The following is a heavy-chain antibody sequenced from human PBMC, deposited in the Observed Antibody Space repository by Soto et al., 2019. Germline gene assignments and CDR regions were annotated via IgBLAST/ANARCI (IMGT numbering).Heavy chain of an antibody. CDR1: GFTFSSYA. Sequence: QVQLVESGGGVVQPGRSLRLSCAASGFTFSSYAMHWVRQAPGKGLEWVAVISYDGSNKYYADSVKGRFTISRDNSKNTLYLQMNSLRAEDTAVYYCAIDGPDSSGSYFDYWGQGTLVTVSS. J-gene: IGHJ4*02. CDR2: ISYDGSNK. V-gene: IGHV3-30-3*01. D-gene: IGHD3-22*01. CDR3: AIDGPDSSGSYFDY.